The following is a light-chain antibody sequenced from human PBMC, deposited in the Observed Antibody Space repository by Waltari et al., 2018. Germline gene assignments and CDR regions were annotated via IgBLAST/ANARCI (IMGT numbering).Light chain of an antibody. V-gene: IGLV2-14*01. CDR2: DVS. CDR1: SSDGGGYNY. Sequence: QSALTQPASVSGSPGQSITISCPGNSSDGGGYNYVSWYQQHPGKAPKLMIYDVSKRPSGVSNRFSGSKSGNTASLTIPGLQAEDEADYYCSSYTSSSTLVVFGGGTKLTVL. J-gene: IGLJ2*01. CDR3: SSYTSSSTLVV.